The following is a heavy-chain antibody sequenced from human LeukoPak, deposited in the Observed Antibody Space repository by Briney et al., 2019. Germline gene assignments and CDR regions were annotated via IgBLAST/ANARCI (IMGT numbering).Heavy chain of an antibody. CDR3: ARWGNDNVWGSYRFDY. CDR2: INPNSGGT. J-gene: IGHJ4*02. CDR1: GYTFTGYY. Sequence: ASVKVSCKASGYTFTGYYMHWVRQAPGQGLEWMGWINPNSGGTNYAQKFQGRVTMTRDTSISTAYMELSRLRSDDTAVYYCARWGNDNVWGSYRFDYWGQGTLVTVSS. D-gene: IGHD3-16*02. V-gene: IGHV1-2*02.